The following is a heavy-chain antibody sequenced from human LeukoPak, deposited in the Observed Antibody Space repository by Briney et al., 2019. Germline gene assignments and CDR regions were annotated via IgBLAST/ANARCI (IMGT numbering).Heavy chain of an antibody. J-gene: IGHJ4*02. CDR3: ARPDFWSGYYDY. V-gene: IGHV3-64*01. Sequence: GGSLRLSCAASGFTFSSYAMHWVRQAPGKGLEYVSAISSNGGSIYYANSVKGRFTISRDNSKNTLYLQMGSLRAEDMAVYYCARPDFWSGYYDYWGQGTLVTVSS. CDR1: GFTFSSYA. CDR2: ISSNGGSI. D-gene: IGHD3-3*01.